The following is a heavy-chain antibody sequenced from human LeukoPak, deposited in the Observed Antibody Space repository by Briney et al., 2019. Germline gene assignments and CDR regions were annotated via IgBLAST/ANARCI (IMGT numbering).Heavy chain of an antibody. CDR1: GGSVSSGSYY. D-gene: IGHD3-10*01. CDR2: IYYSGST. V-gene: IGHV4-61*01. CDR3: ARGGSYYYGSGSYGRSLFDY. J-gene: IGHJ4*02. Sequence: SETLSLTCTVSGGSVSSGSYYWSWIRQPPGKGLEWIGYIYYSGSTNCNPSLKSRVTISVDTSKNQFSLKLSSVTAADTAVYYCARGGSYYYGSGSYGRSLFDYWGQGTLVTVSS.